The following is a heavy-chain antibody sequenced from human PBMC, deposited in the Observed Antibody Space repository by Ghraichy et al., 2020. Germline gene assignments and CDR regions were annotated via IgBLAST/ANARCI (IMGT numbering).Heavy chain of an antibody. CDR1: GYTFTSYG. Sequence: ASVKVSCKASGYTFTSYGISWVRQAPGQGLEWMGWISAYNGNTNYAQKLQGSVTMTTDTSTSTAYMELRSLRSDDTAVYYCARTVIAASDYFYGMDVWGQGTTVTVSS. J-gene: IGHJ6*02. CDR2: ISAYNGNT. D-gene: IGHD6-13*01. CDR3: ARTVIAASDYFYGMDV. V-gene: IGHV1-18*01.